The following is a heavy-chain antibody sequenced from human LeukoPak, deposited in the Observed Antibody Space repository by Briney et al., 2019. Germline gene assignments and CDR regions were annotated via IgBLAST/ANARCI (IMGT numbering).Heavy chain of an antibody. D-gene: IGHD3-10*01. Sequence: SETLSLTCTVSGGSINSSSYYWGWIRQPPGEALEWIGSIYHSGYTYYNPSLKSRVTISVDTSKSQFSLKLSSVTAADTAVYCCARSSMFRGVTVDYWGQGTLVTVSP. J-gene: IGHJ4*02. CDR1: GGSINSSSYY. CDR2: IYHSGYT. V-gene: IGHV4-39*01. CDR3: ARSSMFRGVTVDY.